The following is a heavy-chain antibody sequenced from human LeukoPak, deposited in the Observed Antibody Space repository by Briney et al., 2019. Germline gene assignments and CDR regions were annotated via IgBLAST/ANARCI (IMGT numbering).Heavy chain of an antibody. J-gene: IGHJ4*02. Sequence: GGSLRLSCAASGFTSSAFGMHWVRQVPGKGLEWMAFTHYDGTSKYYADSVKGRFTISRDNSKTSLFLQMNSLSPEDTAVYYCARGARAVRGVIITYYFDYWGQGTLVTVSS. D-gene: IGHD3-10*01. CDR3: ARGARAVRGVIITYYFDY. CDR1: GFTSSAFG. V-gene: IGHV3-30*02. CDR2: THYDGTSK.